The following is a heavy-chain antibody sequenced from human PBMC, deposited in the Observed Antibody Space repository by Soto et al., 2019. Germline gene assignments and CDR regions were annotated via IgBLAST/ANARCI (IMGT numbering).Heavy chain of an antibody. CDR3: AQYYMLRTFIRTDAFAV. D-gene: IGHD1-26*01. J-gene: IGHJ3*01. V-gene: IGHV3-23*01. CDR1: EFRFKDYA. Sequence: PGGSLRLSCAATEFRFKDYAMSWVRQAPGKGLEWVSTINGGGSKSYYADSAQGRFTISRDNYLNILYLQMTSLGGEDTALYFCAQYYMLRTFIRTDAFAVWGPGTRVTVSS. CDR2: INGGGSKS.